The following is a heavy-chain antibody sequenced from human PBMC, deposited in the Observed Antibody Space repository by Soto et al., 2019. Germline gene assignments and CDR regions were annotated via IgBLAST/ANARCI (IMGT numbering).Heavy chain of an antibody. V-gene: IGHV4-59*01. Sequence: SGTLSLSCTVSGSFISSYYWSWIRQPPGKGLEWIGYIYYSGSTNYNPSLKSRVTISVDTSKNQFSLKLSSVTAADTAVYYCARTSMITFGGVIELEAFDIWGQGTMVTVS. CDR2: IYYSGST. D-gene: IGHD3-16*02. J-gene: IGHJ3*02. CDR1: GSFISSYY. CDR3: ARTSMITFGGVIELEAFDI.